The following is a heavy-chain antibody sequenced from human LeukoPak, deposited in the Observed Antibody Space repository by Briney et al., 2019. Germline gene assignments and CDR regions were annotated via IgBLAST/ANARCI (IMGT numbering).Heavy chain of an antibody. CDR3: ARVDSYGYPSFDL. CDR2: IWYDASRE. CDR1: GFDLSRRG. J-gene: IGHJ3*01. D-gene: IGHD5-18*01. Sequence: GGSLRLSCTTSGFDLSRRGMHWVRQSPGRGLEWVAVIWYDASREYYPESVQGRFIISKDDSKNTLYLQMNSLRAEDTAIYYCARVDSYGYPSFDLWGQGTQVTVSS. V-gene: IGHV3-33*01.